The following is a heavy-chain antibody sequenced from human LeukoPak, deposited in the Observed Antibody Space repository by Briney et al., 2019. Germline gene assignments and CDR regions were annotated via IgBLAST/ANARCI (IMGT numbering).Heavy chain of an antibody. Sequence: GGSLRLSCAASGFTFSSYSMNWVRQAPGKGLEWVSSISSSSSYIYYADSVKGRFTISRDNAKNSLYLQMNSLRAEDTAVYYCARALAGFTAFDIWGQGTMVTVSS. J-gene: IGHJ3*02. D-gene: IGHD6-13*01. V-gene: IGHV3-21*01. CDR3: ARALAGFTAFDI. CDR1: GFTFSSYS. CDR2: ISSSSSYI.